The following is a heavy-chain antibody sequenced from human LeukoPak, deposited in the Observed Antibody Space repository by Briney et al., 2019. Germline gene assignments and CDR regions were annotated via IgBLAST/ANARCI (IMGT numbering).Heavy chain of an antibody. J-gene: IGHJ6*02. D-gene: IGHD1-26*01. CDR3: ARGVGGGMDV. CDR1: GFTLSFYA. Sequence: QPGGSLRVSCSGSGFTLSFYAMHWVRQAPGKGLEYVSTISSNGDSTQYADSVKGRFSISRDNSKNTLYLQMSSLRAEDTAVYYCARGVGGGMDVWGQGTTVTVSS. V-gene: IGHV3-64D*06. CDR2: ISSNGDST.